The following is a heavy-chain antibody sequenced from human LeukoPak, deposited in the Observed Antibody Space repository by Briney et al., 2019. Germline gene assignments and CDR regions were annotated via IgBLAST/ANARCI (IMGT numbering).Heavy chain of an antibody. CDR3: AREVTSAQESY. D-gene: IGHD4-23*01. V-gene: IGHV4-39*07. CDR2: IYYSGTT. Sequence: SETLSLTCTVSGGSMSSSSYYWGWIRQPPGKGLEWIGSIYYSGTTYYNPSLKSRVTISIDTSNNQFSLKLTSVTAADTAVYYCAREVTSAQESYWGQGTLVIVSP. J-gene: IGHJ4*02. CDR1: GGSMSSSSYY.